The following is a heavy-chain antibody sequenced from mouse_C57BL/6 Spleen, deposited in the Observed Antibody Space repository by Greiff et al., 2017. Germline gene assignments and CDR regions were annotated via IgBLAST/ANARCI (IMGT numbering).Heavy chain of an antibody. V-gene: IGHV1-81*01. Sequence: QVQLKESGAELARPGASVKLSCKASGYTFTSYGISWVKQRTGQGLEWIGEIYPRSGNTYYNEKFKGKATLTADKSSSTAYMELRSLTSDDSAVYFCARCNFDVWGTGTTVTVSS. CDR3: ARCNFDV. J-gene: IGHJ1*03. CDR1: GYTFTSYG. CDR2: IYPRSGNT.